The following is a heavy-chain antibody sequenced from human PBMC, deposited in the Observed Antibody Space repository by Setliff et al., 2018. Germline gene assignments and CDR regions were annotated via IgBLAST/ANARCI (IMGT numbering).Heavy chain of an antibody. CDR2: MNPNSGNT. CDR3: ARAQGHGITAAGPDF. J-gene: IGHJ4*02. Sequence: ASVKVSCKASGYTFTSYDINWVRQATGQGLEWMGWMNPNSGNTGYAQKFQGRVTMTRNTSISTAYMDLSSLRFEDTAVYYCARAQGHGITAAGPDFWGQGTLVTVSS. V-gene: IGHV1-8*02. D-gene: IGHD6-13*01. CDR1: GYTFTSYD.